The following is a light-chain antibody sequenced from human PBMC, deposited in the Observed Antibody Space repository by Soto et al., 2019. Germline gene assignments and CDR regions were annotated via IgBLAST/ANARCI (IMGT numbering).Light chain of an antibody. Sequence: QSALTQPRSVSGSPGQSVTFSCTGTSSDVGAYIYVSWYQQHPGKAPKLIIYDVIKRPPGVPDRFSGSKSGNTASLTISGLQAEDEADYYCCSYAGSYTHVFGTGTKVTVL. V-gene: IGLV2-11*01. CDR2: DVI. CDR1: SSDVGAYIY. J-gene: IGLJ1*01. CDR3: CSYAGSYTHV.